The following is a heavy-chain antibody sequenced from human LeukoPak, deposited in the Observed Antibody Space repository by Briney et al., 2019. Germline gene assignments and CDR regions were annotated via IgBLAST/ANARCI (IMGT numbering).Heavy chain of an antibody. D-gene: IGHD6-6*01. Sequence: PGGSLRLSCAASGFSFSDYYMSWIRQAPGKGLEWVSLISSTSPSAISYGDSVKGRFTTSRDNGRNSLFLQMNRLTVEDTATYYCAGHARGSYLVYWGQGILVTVST. CDR3: AGHARGSYLVY. CDR1: GFSFSDYY. V-gene: IGHV3-11*01. CDR2: ISSTSPSAI. J-gene: IGHJ4*02.